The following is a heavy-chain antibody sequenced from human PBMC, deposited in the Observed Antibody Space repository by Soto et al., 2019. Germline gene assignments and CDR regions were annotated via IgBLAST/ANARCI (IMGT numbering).Heavy chain of an antibody. V-gene: IGHV3-23*01. J-gene: IGHJ5*02. CDR1: GFTFRSYA. Sequence: EVHLLESGGGLVQPGGSLRLSCSASGFTFRSYAMSWVRQAPGKGLEWVSGISGGGSDTYYSDFVRGRFTISRDNSKDTLYLQMNSLRVEDSAVYFCAKDDSLEWFFPLDAWGQGTLVTVSS. CDR2: ISGGGSDT. CDR3: AKDDSLEWFFPLDA. D-gene: IGHD3-3*01.